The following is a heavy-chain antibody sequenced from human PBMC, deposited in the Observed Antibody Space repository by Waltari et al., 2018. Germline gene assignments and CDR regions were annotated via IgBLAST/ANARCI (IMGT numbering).Heavy chain of an antibody. CDR1: GYTFTSYD. CDR2: MNPNSGNT. D-gene: IGHD5-18*01. Sequence: QVQLVQSGAEVKKPGASVKVSCKASGYTFTSYDINWVRQATGQGIEWMGWMNPNSGNTGYAQKSQGRVTITRDTSTSTVYMELSSLRSEDTAVYYCARDSSRMDTAKSIDPWGQGTLVTVSS. V-gene: IGHV1-8*03. CDR3: ARDSSRMDTAKSIDP. J-gene: IGHJ5*02.